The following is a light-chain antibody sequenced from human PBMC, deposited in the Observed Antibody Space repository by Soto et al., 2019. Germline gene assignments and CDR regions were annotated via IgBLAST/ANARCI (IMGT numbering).Light chain of an antibody. V-gene: IGLV1-44*01. CDR3: QSYDGSLTSYV. CDR2: TTN. J-gene: IGLJ1*01. Sequence: QSVLTQPPSASGTPGQRVTISCSGSSSTIGSKTLNWYQHLPGSAPKLLIYTTNQRPSGVPDRFSGSKSGTSASLAISGLQPEDEADYYCQSYDGSLTSYVFGTGTKVTVL. CDR1: SSTIGSKT.